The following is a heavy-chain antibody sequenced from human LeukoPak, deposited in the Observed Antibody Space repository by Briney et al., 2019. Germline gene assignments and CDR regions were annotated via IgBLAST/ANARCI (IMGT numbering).Heavy chain of an antibody. D-gene: IGHD1-26*01. CDR1: GFTFSSYW. V-gene: IGHV3-7*01. CDR2: IKQDGSEK. CDR3: ARAGGTYYGIAFDM. J-gene: IGHJ3*02. Sequence: GGSLRLSCAASGFTFSSYWMSWVRQAPGKGLEWVANIKQDGSEKYYVDSVKGRFTISRDNAKNSLYLQMNSLKGEDTAVYYCARAGGTYYGIAFDMWGQGTMVTVSS.